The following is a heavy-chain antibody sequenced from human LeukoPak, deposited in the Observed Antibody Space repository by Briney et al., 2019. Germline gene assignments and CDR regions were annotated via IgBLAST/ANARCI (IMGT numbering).Heavy chain of an antibody. Sequence: ASVKVSCKASGYTFTGYYMHWVRQAPGQGLEWMGWINPNSGGTNYAQKFRGRVTMTRDTSISTAYMELSRLRSDDTAVYYCARTRWYYGSGSYYNPYNWFDPWGQGTLVTVSS. CDR2: INPNSGGT. J-gene: IGHJ5*02. CDR1: GYTFTGYY. CDR3: ARTRWYYGSGSYYNPYNWFDP. D-gene: IGHD3-10*01. V-gene: IGHV1-2*02.